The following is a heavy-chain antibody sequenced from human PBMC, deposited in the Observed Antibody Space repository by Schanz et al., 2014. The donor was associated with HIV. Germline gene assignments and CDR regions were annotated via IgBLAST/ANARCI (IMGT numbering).Heavy chain of an antibody. CDR2: IWYDGTNI. J-gene: IGHJ5*02. Sequence: QVQLVESGGGVVQPGRSLRLSCAASGFTFSSYGMHWVRQAPGKGLEWVADIWYDGTNIDYADSGKGRFTVSRDNSKNMLYLQMNSLRAEDTAVYYCAREYYSRNWNWFDPWGQGTLVTVSS. D-gene: IGHD6-13*01. CDR1: GFTFSSYG. V-gene: IGHV3-33*01. CDR3: AREYYSRNWNWFDP.